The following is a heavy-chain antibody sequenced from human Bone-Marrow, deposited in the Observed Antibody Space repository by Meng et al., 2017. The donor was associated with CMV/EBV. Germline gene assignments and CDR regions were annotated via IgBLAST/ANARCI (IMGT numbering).Heavy chain of an antibody. CDR2: IIPIFGTA. V-gene: IGHV1-69*05. D-gene: IGHD2-2*01. Sequence: SVKVSCKASGGTFSSYAISWVRQAPGQGLEWMGGIIPIFGTANYAQKFQGRVTITTDESTSTAYMELSSLRSEDTAIYYCATGVVEAVPAAIGGADSFDIWGQGTMVTVSS. CDR3: ATGVVEAVPAAIGGADSFDI. J-gene: IGHJ3*02. CDR1: GGTFSSYA.